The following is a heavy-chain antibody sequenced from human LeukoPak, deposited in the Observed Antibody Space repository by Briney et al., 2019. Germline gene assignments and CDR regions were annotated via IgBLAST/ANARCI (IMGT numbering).Heavy chain of an antibody. J-gene: IGHJ3*02. CDR3: ARPGYYGDAFDI. Sequence: PGGSLLLSCAASGFTFSSYTMNWVRQAPGKGLEWVAVISYDGSNKYYADSVKGRFTISRDNSKNTLYLQMNSLRAEDTAVYYCARPGYYGDAFDIWGQGTMVTVSS. D-gene: IGHD3-22*01. CDR2: ISYDGSNK. CDR1: GFTFSSYT. V-gene: IGHV3-30*03.